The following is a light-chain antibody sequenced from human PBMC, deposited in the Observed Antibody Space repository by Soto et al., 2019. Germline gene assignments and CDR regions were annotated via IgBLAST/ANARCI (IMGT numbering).Light chain of an antibody. CDR1: SSDVGGYNY. V-gene: IGLV2-14*01. CDR2: EVS. CDR3: PSYTSSATVV. Sequence: QSVLTQPDSVPGSPGQSITLSCTGTSSDVGGYNYVSWYQQHPGKAPQLMIYEVSNRPSGVSNLFSGSKSGNTASLTISGLQAEDEADYYCPSYTSSATVVFGGGTKLTVL. J-gene: IGLJ2*01.